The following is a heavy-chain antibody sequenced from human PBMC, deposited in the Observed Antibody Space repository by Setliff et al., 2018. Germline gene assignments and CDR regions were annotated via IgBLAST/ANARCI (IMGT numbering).Heavy chain of an antibody. D-gene: IGHD3-10*01. CDR1: GGSISSGSYY. V-gene: IGHV4-39*01. J-gene: IGHJ4*02. CDR2: MYYSGST. CDR3: ARHLLVQGTYHFDY. Sequence: SETLSLTCTVSGGSISSGSYYWGWIRQSPGRGLEWIGSMYYSGSTYYNPSLKGRVTLSVDTTKNQFSLKLTSMTAADTAVYFCARHLLVQGTYHFDYWGQGSPVTVSS.